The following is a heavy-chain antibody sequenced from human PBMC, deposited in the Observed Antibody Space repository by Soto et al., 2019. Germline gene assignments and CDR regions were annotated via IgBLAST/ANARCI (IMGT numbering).Heavy chain of an antibody. J-gene: IGHJ6*02. D-gene: IGHD6-13*01. CDR1: GFTFSSYS. CDR2: ISSSSSTI. Sequence: ESGGGLVQPGGSLRLSCAASGFTFSSYSMNWVRQAPGKGLEWVSYISSSSSTIYYADSVKGRFTISRDNAKNSLYLQMNSLRDEDTAVYYCASGGTIAETYYYGMDVWGQGTTVTVSS. CDR3: ASGGTIAETYYYGMDV. V-gene: IGHV3-48*02.